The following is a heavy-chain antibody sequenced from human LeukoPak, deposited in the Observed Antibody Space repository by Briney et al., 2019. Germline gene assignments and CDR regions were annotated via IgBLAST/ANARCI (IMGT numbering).Heavy chain of an antibody. J-gene: IGHJ5*02. Sequence: GGSLRLSCAASGFTFSSYWMSWVRQAPGQGLEWVANIKQDESEKYYVDSVKGRFTISRDNAKNSLYLQMNSLRAEDTAVYYCARETYGDYEGWFDPWGQGTLVTVSS. CDR3: ARETYGDYEGWFDP. V-gene: IGHV3-7*01. D-gene: IGHD4-17*01. CDR2: IKQDESEK. CDR1: GFTFSSYW.